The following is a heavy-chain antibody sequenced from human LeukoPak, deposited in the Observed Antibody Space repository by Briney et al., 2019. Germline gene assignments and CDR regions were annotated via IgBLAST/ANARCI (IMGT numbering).Heavy chain of an antibody. CDR3: TKELHVAVAVADYYYFYMDV. V-gene: IGHV3-23*01. D-gene: IGHD6-19*01. J-gene: IGHJ6*03. CDR1: GFAFSIFA. CDR2: INGGGNTT. Sequence: GGSLRLSCAASGFAFSIFAMGWVRQSPGKALEWLSTINGGGNTTFYADSVKGRFTISRDNSKNTLYLHMDSLRPDDTAIYYCTKELHVAVAVADYYYFYMDVWGRGTAVTVSS.